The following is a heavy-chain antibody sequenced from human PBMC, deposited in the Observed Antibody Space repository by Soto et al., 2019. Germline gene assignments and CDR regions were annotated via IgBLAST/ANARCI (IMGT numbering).Heavy chain of an antibody. V-gene: IGHV4-31*01. CDR1: GDPLSYGGYY. D-gene: IGHD1-26*01. CDR3: AREGHSSWEWLDP. J-gene: IGHJ5*02. CDR2: VYHTGAT. Sequence: QVQLQESGPGLVEPSQTLSLVCSVSGDPLSYGGYYWSWVRQSPGKALEWIGFVYHTGATYYHPSPESPVTMAVDMSKNEFSLKLASVTGADTATFYCAREGHSSWEWLDPRGQGILVTVSS.